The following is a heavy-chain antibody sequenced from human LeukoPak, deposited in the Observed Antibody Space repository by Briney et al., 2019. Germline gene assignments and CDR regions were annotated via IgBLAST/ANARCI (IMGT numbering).Heavy chain of an antibody. D-gene: IGHD3-3*01. CDR3: ARGTYDFWSGGQEYYYYYMDV. V-gene: IGHV4-59*11. Sequence: PSETLSLTCTVSGSSISSHYWSWIRQPPGKGLEWIGYIYYSGSTNYNPSLKSRVTISVDTSKNQFSLKLSSVTAADTAVYYCARGTYDFWSGGQEYYYYYMDVWGKGTTVTVSS. CDR1: GSSISSHY. J-gene: IGHJ6*03. CDR2: IYYSGST.